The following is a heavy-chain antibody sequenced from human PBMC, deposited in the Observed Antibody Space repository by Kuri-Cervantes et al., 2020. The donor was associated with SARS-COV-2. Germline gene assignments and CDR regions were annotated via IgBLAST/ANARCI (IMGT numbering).Heavy chain of an antibody. J-gene: IGHJ4*02. Sequence: SETLSLTCAVYGGSISSYYWSWIRQPPGKGLEWIGYIYYSGSTNYNPSLKSRVTISVGTSKNQFSLKLSSVTAADTAVYYCARVGGNCSGGSCYFSGFDYWGQGTLVTVSS. V-gene: IGHV4-59*01. CDR1: GGSISSYY. CDR2: IYYSGST. D-gene: IGHD2-15*01. CDR3: ARVGGNCSGGSCYFSGFDY.